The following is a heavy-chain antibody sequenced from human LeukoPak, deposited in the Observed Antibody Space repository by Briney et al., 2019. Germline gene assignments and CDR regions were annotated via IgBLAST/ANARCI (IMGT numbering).Heavy chain of an antibody. Sequence: GGSLRLSCAASGFTFSSYSMNWVRQAPGKGLEWVSSISSSSSYIYYADSVKGRFTISRDNAKNSLYLQMNSLRAEDTAVYYCAGPLYCDFWSGYYGLDAFDIWGQGTMVTVSS. CDR3: AGPLYCDFWSGYYGLDAFDI. CDR1: GFTFSSYS. J-gene: IGHJ3*02. V-gene: IGHV3-21*01. D-gene: IGHD3-3*01. CDR2: ISSSSSYI.